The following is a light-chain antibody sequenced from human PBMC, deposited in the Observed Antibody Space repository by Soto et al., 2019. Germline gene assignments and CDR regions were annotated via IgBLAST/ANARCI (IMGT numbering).Light chain of an antibody. V-gene: IGKV1-5*03. CDR3: QQYNSYPS. CDR2: KAS. Sequence: DIQMTQSPSTLSASVGDRVTITCWASQSISSWLAWYQQKPGKAPKLLIYKASSLESGVPSRFSGSGSGTEFTLTISSLQPDDFATYYCQQYNSYPSFGGGTKVEIK. J-gene: IGKJ4*01. CDR1: QSISSW.